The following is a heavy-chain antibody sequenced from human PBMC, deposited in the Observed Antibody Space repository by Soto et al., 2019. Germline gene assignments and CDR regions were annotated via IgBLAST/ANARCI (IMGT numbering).Heavy chain of an antibody. CDR1: GYIFTNYG. D-gene: IGHD2-21*02. CDR3: ARSIVVVTAADY. CDR2: FDVGNGDT. J-gene: IGHJ4*02. V-gene: IGHV1-3*01. Sequence: ASVKVSCKASGYIFTNYGIHWVRQAPGQRLEWMGWFDVGNGDTKYSQKFQDRVTITTDTSASTAYMELSSLRSEDTAVYYCARSIVVVTAADYWGQGTLVTV.